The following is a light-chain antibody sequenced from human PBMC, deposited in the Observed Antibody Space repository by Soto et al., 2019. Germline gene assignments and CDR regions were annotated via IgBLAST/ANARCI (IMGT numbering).Light chain of an antibody. J-gene: IGKJ1*01. Sequence: DIQLIQSPSSLSASVGDRITITCRASQTVRTYLNWYQLKPGNAPKLVVFSVSGLRTGVPSRFRGSGSGTDFTLTISSLQPEDFATYYCQQSYSSPRTFGQVTKVDSK. CDR2: SVS. V-gene: IGKV1-39*01. CDR1: QTVRTY. CDR3: QQSYSSPRT.